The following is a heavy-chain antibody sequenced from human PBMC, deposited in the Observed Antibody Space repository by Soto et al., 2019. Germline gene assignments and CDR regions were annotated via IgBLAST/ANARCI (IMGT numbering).Heavy chain of an antibody. V-gene: IGHV1-2*02. Sequence: GAAVHGSCKASGYTFTGDYIHWVRQAPGQGPEWMGEIGPASGDTRYAQKFQGRVTMTRDTSITTVYMELNNLSPDDTAVYYCGRGRSGQLVVFYWGQGTPVTVSS. CDR1: GYTFTGDY. CDR2: IGPASGDT. J-gene: IGHJ4*02. CDR3: GRGRSGQLVVFY. D-gene: IGHD3-10*01.